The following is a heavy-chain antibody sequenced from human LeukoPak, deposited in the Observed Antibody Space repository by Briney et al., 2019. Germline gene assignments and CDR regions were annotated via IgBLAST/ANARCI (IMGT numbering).Heavy chain of an antibody. CDR2: ISAYNGNT. Sequence: ASVKVSCKASGYTFTSYGISWVRQAPGQGLEWMGWISAYNGNTNYAQKLQGRVTMTTDTSTSTAYMKLRSLRSDDTAVYYCARDPRWLQSLNDAFDIWGQGTMVTVSS. D-gene: IGHD5-24*01. CDR3: ARDPRWLQSLNDAFDI. J-gene: IGHJ3*02. CDR1: GYTFTSYG. V-gene: IGHV1-18*01.